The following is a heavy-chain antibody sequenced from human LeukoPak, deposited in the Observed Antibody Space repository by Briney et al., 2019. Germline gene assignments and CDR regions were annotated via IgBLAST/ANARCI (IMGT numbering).Heavy chain of an antibody. CDR1: GGTFSSYA. V-gene: IGHV1-69*04. Sequence: SVKVSCKASGGTFSSYAISWVRQAPGQGLEWMGRIIPILGIANYAQKFQGRVTITADKSTSTAYMELSSLRSEDTAVYYCATVGNYYDSSGYPYWGQGTLVTVSS. J-gene: IGHJ4*02. D-gene: IGHD3-22*01. CDR3: ATVGNYYDSSGYPY. CDR2: IIPILGIA.